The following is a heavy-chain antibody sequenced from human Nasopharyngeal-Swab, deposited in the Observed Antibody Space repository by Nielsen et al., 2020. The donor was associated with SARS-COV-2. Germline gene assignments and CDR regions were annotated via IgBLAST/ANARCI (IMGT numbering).Heavy chain of an antibody. J-gene: IGHJ2*01. V-gene: IGHV3-21*01. Sequence: GGSLRLSCAASGFTFSSYSMNWVRQAPGKGLEWVSSISSSSSYIYYADSVKGRFTISRDNAKNSLYLQMNSLRAEDTAVYYCAKNRPDYYDSSGYSWYFDLWGRGTLVTVSS. D-gene: IGHD3-22*01. CDR2: ISSSSSYI. CDR1: GFTFSSYS. CDR3: AKNRPDYYDSSGYSWYFDL.